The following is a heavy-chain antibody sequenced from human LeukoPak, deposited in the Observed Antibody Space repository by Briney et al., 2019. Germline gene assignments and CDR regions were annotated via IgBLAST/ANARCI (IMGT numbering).Heavy chain of an antibody. Sequence: PGGSLRLSCAASGFTFSSYSMNWVRQAPGKGLEWVSSISSSSSYIYYADSVKGRFTISRDNAKNSLYLQMNSLRAEDTAVYYCARTVVGYYDSSGYYGLWGQGTLVTVSS. CDR2: ISSSSSYI. D-gene: IGHD3-22*01. J-gene: IGHJ4*02. V-gene: IGHV3-21*01. CDR3: ARTVVGYYDSSGYYGL. CDR1: GFTFSSYS.